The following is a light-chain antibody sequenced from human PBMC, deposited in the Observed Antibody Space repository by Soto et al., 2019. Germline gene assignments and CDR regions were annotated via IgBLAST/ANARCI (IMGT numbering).Light chain of an antibody. CDR1: QSISSN. V-gene: IGKV3-20*01. CDR2: GAS. J-gene: IGKJ1*01. CDR3: QQYGSSPRT. Sequence: EIVMTQSPATLSVSPGERATLSCRASQSISSNLAWYQQKPGQAPRLLIYGASSRATGIPDRFSGSGSGTDFTLTISRLEPEDFAVNYCQQYGSSPRTFGQGTQGGY.